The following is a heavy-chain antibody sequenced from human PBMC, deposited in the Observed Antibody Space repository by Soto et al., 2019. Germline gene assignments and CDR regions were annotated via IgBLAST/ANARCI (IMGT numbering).Heavy chain of an antibody. D-gene: IGHD1-1*01. J-gene: IGHJ4*02. CDR1: GYIFTTYG. Sequence: QVHLVQSGAEVKKPGASVKVSCKGSGYIFTTYGITWVRQAPGQGLEWMGWISAHSGNTNYAQKLEGRVTVTRDTPTSTAYMELRHLRSDDTAVSYCARGRYGDYWGQGALVTVSS. CDR2: ISAHSGNT. CDR3: ARGRYGDY. V-gene: IGHV1-18*01.